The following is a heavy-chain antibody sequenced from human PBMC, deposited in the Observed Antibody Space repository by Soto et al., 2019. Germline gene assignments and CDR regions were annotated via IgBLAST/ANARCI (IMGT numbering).Heavy chain of an antibody. D-gene: IGHD1-1*01. CDR1: GGSFSDSY. J-gene: IGHJ5*01. Sequence: SETLSLTCAVFGGSFSDSYWSWILQSPGKGLEWIGEITSSGTTYYNPSLKSRVTISGDTSKNQFSLEVRSVTAADTAVYYCARGRPAIATRWFDSWGQGTLVTVSS. V-gene: IGHV4-34*01. CDR3: ARGRPAIATRWFDS. CDR2: ITSSGTT.